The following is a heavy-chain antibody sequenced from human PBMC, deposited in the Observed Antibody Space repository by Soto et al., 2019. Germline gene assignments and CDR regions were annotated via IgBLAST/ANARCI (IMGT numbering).Heavy chain of an antibody. D-gene: IGHD1-26*01. J-gene: IGHJ4*02. CDR2: ISSSSSYI. CDR3: ARDRGGSYHQHHLDY. Sequence: PGGSLRLSCAASGFTFSSYSMNWVRQAPGKGLEWVSSISSSSSYIYYADSVKGRFTISRDNAKNSLYLQMNSLRAEDTAVYYCARDRGGSYHQHHLDYWGQGTLVTVSS. CDR1: GFTFSSYS. V-gene: IGHV3-21*01.